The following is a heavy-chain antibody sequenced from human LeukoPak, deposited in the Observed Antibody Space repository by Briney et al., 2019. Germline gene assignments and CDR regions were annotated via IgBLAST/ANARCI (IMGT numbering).Heavy chain of an antibody. D-gene: IGHD6-6*01. J-gene: IGHJ5*01. CDR2: ISYDGSNE. CDR3: TRDPRHFDS. CDR1: GLTFNSYA. Sequence: PGGSLRLSCAASGLTFNSYAIHWVRQAPGKGLEGVAVISYDGSNEYYADSVKGRFTISRDNSKNTLYLQMNSLRAEDTAVYYCTRDPRHFDSCGQGTLVTVSS. V-gene: IGHV3-30*04.